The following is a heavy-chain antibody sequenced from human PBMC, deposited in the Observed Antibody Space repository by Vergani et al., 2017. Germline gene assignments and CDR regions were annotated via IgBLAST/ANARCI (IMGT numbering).Heavy chain of an antibody. CDR2: IYSGGST. CDR1: GFTFSNAW. J-gene: IGHJ4*02. V-gene: IGHV3-66*01. Sequence: EVQLVESGGGLVKPGGSLRLSCAASGFTFSNAWMSWVRQAPGKGLEWVSVIYSGGSTYYADSVKGRFTISRANSKNTLYLQMNSLRAEDTAVYYCAREHYDLWSGFNSGFDYWGQGSLVTVSS. D-gene: IGHD3-3*01. CDR3: AREHYDLWSGFNSGFDY.